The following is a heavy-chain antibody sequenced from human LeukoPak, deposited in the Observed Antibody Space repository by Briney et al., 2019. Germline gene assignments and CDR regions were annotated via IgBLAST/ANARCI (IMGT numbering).Heavy chain of an antibody. V-gene: IGHV3-15*07. D-gene: IGHD3-22*01. J-gene: IGHJ4*02. Sequence: GGSLRLSCAASGFTFSNAWMNWVRQAPGKGLEWVGRIKSKTDGGTTDYAAPVKGRFTISRDDSKNTLYLQMNSLKTEDTAVYYCTTDYYDSSGYYWGYWGQGTLVTVSS. CDR1: GFTFSNAW. CDR3: TTDYYDSSGYYWGY. CDR2: IKSKTDGGTT.